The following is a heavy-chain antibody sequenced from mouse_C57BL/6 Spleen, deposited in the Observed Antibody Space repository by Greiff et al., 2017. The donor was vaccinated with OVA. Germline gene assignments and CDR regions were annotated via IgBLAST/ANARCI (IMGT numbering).Heavy chain of an antibody. V-gene: IGHV1-12*01. D-gene: IGHD1-1*01. J-gene: IGHJ3*01. CDR1: GYTFTSYN. CDR2: IYPGNGDT. CDR3: AREEDYYGSSFAWFAY. Sequence: LQQSGAELVRPGASVKMSCKASGYTFTSYNMPWVKQTPRQGLEWIGAIYPGNGDTSYNQKFKGKATLTVDKSSSTAYMQRSSLTSEDSAVYFCAREEDYYGSSFAWFAYWGQGTLVTVSA.